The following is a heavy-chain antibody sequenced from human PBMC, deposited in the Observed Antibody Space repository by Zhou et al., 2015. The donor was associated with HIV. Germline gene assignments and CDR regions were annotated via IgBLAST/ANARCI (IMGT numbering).Heavy chain of an antibody. CDR3: ARDEGGCGGDSGC. J-gene: IGHJ4*02. V-gene: IGHV1-69*01. D-gene: IGHD2-21*02. CDR2: IIPIFGTA. CDR1: GGTFSSYA. Sequence: QVQLVQSGPVVKKPGASVKVSCKASGGTFSSYAISWVRQAPGQGLEWMGGIIPIFGTANYAQKFQGRVTITADESTSTAYMELSSLRSEDTAVYYCARDEGGCGGDSGCWGQGTLVTVSS.